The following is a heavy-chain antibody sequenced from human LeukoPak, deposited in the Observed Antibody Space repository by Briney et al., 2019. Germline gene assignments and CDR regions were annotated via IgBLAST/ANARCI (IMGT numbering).Heavy chain of an antibody. CDR2: ISYDGGNT. V-gene: IGHV3-30*18. D-gene: IGHD6-13*01. CDR1: GFTFSSYR. Sequence: PGGSVKVSCTASGFTFSSYRMHWVRQAPGQGLEWVAVISYDGGNTYYAHSVKGRFTISRDNSKSTLYLQMNSLRSEDTAVYYCGKSMLVAEYYFDYWGHGTLVTVSP. J-gene: IGHJ4*01. CDR3: GKSMLVAEYYFDY.